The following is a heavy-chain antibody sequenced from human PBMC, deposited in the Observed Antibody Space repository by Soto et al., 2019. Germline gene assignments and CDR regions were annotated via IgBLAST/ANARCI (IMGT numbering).Heavy chain of an antibody. V-gene: IGHV1-3*01. D-gene: IGHD3-9*01. CDR2: INAGNGNR. CDR3: AREGESAFYDILTGYYRENYYHYMDV. J-gene: IGHJ6*03. Sequence: GASVKVSCKASGYTFTSYAMHWVRQAPGQRLEWMGWINAGNGNRKYAQKFQGRVTITRDTSASTAYMELSSLRSEDAAVYFCAREGESAFYDILTGYYRENYYHYMDVWDKGTTVTVSS. CDR1: GYTFTSYA.